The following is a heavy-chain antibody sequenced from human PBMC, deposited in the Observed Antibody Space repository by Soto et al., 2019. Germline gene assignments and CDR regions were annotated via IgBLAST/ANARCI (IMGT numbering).Heavy chain of an antibody. CDR2: INHSGST. J-gene: IGHJ4*02. CDR3: ARGLGDSIAVAVYYFDY. CDR1: GGSFSGYY. Sequence: SETLSLTCAVYGGSFSGYYWSWIRQPPGKGLEWIGEINHSGSTNYNPSLKSRVTISVDTSKNQFSLKLSSVTAADTAVYYCARGLGDSIAVAVYYFDYWGQGTLVTVSS. D-gene: IGHD6-19*01. V-gene: IGHV4-34*01.